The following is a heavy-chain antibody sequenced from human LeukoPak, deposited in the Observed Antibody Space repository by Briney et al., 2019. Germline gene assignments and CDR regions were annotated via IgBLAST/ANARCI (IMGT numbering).Heavy chain of an antibody. CDR2: IYYSGST. Sequence: SETLSLTCTVSGGSISSYYWSWIRQPPGKGLEWIGYIYYSGSTNYNPSLKSRVTISVDTSKNQFSLKLSSVTAADTAVYYCARDQYCSSTSCLAFDIWGQGTMVTVSS. V-gene: IGHV4-59*01. CDR3: ARDQYCSSTSCLAFDI. D-gene: IGHD2-2*01. CDR1: GGSISSYY. J-gene: IGHJ3*02.